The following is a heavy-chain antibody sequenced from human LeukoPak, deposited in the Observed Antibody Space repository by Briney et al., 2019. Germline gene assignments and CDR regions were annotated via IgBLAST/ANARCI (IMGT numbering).Heavy chain of an antibody. CDR2: IYYSGST. V-gene: IGHV4-39*01. CDR1: GGSISSSSYY. CDR3: ARHLGSVAAAGRYPGYFDY. J-gene: IGHJ4*02. Sequence: SSETLSLTCTVSGGSISSSSYYWGWIRQPPGKGLEWIGRIYYSGSTYYNPSLKSRVTISVDTSKNQFSLKLSSVTAADTAVYYCARHLGSVAAAGRYPGYFDYWGQGTLVTVSS. D-gene: IGHD6-13*01.